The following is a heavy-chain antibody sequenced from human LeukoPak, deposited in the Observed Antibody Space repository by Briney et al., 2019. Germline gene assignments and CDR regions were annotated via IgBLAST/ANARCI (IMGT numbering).Heavy chain of an antibody. Sequence: GGSLRLSCAASGFTFSSYSMNWVRQAPGKGLDWVSYISSGSTTIYYADSVKGRFTISRDNAKNSLYLQMNSLRDEDTPVYYCSRGKFNDYDWGSPAWGQGTLVTASS. D-gene: IGHD3-16*01. CDR1: GFTFSSYS. CDR3: SRGKFNDYDWGSPA. J-gene: IGHJ5*02. V-gene: IGHV3-48*02. CDR2: ISSGSTTI.